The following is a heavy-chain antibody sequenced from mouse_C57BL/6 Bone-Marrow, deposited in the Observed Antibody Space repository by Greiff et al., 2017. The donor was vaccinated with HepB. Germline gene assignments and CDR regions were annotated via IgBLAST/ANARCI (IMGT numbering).Heavy chain of an antibody. CDR1: GYSITSDY. J-gene: IGHJ3*01. Sequence: EVQVVESGPGLAKPSQTLSLTCSVPGYSITSDYWNWIRKFPGNKLEYMGYISYSGSTYYNPSLKSRISLTRDTSKNQYYLQLNSMTTEDTATYYCARGLYYGTKSFAYWGQGTLVTVSA. D-gene: IGHD1-1*01. CDR2: ISYSGST. V-gene: IGHV3-8*01. CDR3: ARGLYYGTKSFAY.